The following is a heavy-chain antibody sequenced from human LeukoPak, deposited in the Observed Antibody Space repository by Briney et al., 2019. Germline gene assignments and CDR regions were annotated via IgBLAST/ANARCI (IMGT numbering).Heavy chain of an antibody. CDR2: IIPIFGTA. CDR1: GGTFSSYA. CDR3: ARGSIVVVPAALDY. V-gene: IGHV1-69*01. J-gene: IGHJ4*02. Sequence: SVKVSCKASGGTFSSYAISWVRQAPGQGLEWTGGIIPIFGTANYAQKSQGRVTITADESTSTAYMELSSLRSEDTAVYYCARGSIVVVPAALDYWGQGTLVTVSS. D-gene: IGHD2-2*01.